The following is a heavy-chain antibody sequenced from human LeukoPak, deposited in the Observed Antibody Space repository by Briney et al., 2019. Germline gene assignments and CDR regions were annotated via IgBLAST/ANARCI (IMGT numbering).Heavy chain of an antibody. CDR2: IIPIFGTA. CDR3: ARAGYSSSWYEFRG. J-gene: IGHJ4*02. V-gene: IGHV1-69*05. D-gene: IGHD6-13*01. CDR1: GGTFSSYA. Sequence: ASVKVSCKASGGTFSSYAISWVRQAPGQGLEWMGGIIPIFGTANYAQKFQGRVTMTRNTSISTAYMELSSLRSEDTAVYYCARAGYSSSWYEFRGWGQGTLVTVSS.